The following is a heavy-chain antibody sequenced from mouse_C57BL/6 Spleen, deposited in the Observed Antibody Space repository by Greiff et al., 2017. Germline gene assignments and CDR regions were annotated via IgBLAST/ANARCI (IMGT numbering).Heavy chain of an antibody. V-gene: IGHV5-9-1*02. J-gene: IGHJ4*01. Sequence: KLVESGEGLVKPGGSLKLSCAASGFTFSSYAMSWVRQTPEKRLEWVAYISSGGDYIYYADTVKGRFTISRDNARNTLYLQMSSLKSEDTAMYYCTRDYYEGAMDYWGQGTSVTVSS. CDR3: TRDYYEGAMDY. D-gene: IGHD1-1*01. CDR1: GFTFSSYA. CDR2: ISSGGDYI.